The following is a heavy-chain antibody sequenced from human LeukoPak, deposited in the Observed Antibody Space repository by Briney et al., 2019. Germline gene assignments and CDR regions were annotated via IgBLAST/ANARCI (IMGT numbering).Heavy chain of an antibody. CDR3: AKDRIPSGGSSKYFQH. Sequence: GGSLRLSCAASGFTFSGYAMSWVRQAPGKGLEWVSAISGSGGSTYYADSVKGRFTISGDNSKNTLYLQMNSLRAEDTAVYYCAKDRIPSGGSSKYFQHWGQGTLVTVSS. CDR2: ISGSGGST. V-gene: IGHV3-23*01. CDR1: GFTFSGYA. D-gene: IGHD2-15*01. J-gene: IGHJ1*01.